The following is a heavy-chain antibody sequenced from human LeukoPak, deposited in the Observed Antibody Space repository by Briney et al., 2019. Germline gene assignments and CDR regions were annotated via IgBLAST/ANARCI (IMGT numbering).Heavy chain of an antibody. V-gene: IGHV3-23*01. Sequence: GGSLRLSCAASGFTFSSYAMTWVRQAPGKGLEWVSTVSGSAGRTDYADSVKGRFTISRDNLKNTLYLQMNGLRAEDTAVYYCAKNRGHCVDGVCHNYYYMDVWGKGTTVTVSS. CDR2: VSGSAGRT. CDR1: GFTFSSYA. J-gene: IGHJ6*03. D-gene: IGHD2-8*02. CDR3: AKNRGHCVDGVCHNYYYMDV.